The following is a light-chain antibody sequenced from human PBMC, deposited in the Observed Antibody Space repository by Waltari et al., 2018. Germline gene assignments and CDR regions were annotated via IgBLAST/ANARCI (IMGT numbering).Light chain of an antibody. CDR2: GAS. V-gene: IGKV3-15*01. CDR3: QQYNNWPLYT. CDR1: QSVSSN. J-gene: IGKJ2*01. Sequence: EIAMTKSPATLSVYPGERATISCRASQSVSSNLAWYQQKPGQAPRLLIYGASTRATGIPAMFSGSGSGTEFTLTISSLQSEDFAVYYCQQYNNWPLYTFGQGTKLEIK.